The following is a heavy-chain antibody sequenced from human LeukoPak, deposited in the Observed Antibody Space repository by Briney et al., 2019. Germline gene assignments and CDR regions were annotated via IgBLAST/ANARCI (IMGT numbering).Heavy chain of an antibody. Sequence: SQTLSLTCAISGDSVSSNSVTWNWIRQSPSRGLEWLGRTYYRSTWYNDYAVSVRGRITVNPDTSKNQFPLQLNSVTPEDTAVYYCARTADSGWPHAFDIWGQGTMVTVSS. CDR2: TYYRSTWYN. CDR3: ARTADSGWPHAFDI. D-gene: IGHD6-19*01. J-gene: IGHJ3*02. CDR1: GDSVSSNSVT. V-gene: IGHV6-1*01.